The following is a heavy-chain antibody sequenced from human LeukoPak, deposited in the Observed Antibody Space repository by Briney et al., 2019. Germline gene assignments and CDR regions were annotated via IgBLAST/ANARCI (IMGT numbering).Heavy chain of an antibody. J-gene: IGHJ6*02. D-gene: IGHD1-26*01. V-gene: IGHV3-9*01. Sequence: PGGSLRLSCAASGFTFDDYAMHWVRQAPGKGLEWVSGISWNSGSIGYADSEKGRFTISRDNAKNSLYLQMNSLRAEDTALYYCAKAGTYPGIVGATDYYYYGMDVWGQGTTVTVSS. CDR2: ISWNSGSI. CDR1: GFTFDDYA. CDR3: AKAGTYPGIVGATDYYYYGMDV.